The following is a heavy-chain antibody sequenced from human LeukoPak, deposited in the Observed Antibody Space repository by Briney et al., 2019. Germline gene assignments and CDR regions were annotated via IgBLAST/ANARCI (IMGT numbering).Heavy chain of an antibody. CDR1: GFTFSSYW. Sequence: PGGSLRLSCAASGFTFSSYWMHWVRQAPGKGLVWVSRINSDGSSTNYADSVKGRFTISRDNAKNTLYLQMNSLRAEDTAVYYCARDEMATIRNAFDIWGQGTMVTVSS. CDR3: ARDEMATIRNAFDI. V-gene: IGHV3-74*01. D-gene: IGHD5-24*01. CDR2: INSDGSST. J-gene: IGHJ3*02.